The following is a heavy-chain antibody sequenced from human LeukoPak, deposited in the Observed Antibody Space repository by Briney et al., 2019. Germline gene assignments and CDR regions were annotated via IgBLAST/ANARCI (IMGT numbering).Heavy chain of an antibody. V-gene: IGHV4-4*07. Sequence: SETLSLTCTVSGGSISSYYWSWIRQPAGKGLEWIGRIYTSGSTNYNPSLKSRVTMSVDTSKNQFSLKLSSVTAADTAVYYCARGIAAAGFLNWFDPWGQGTLVTVSS. D-gene: IGHD6-13*01. CDR1: GGSISSYY. CDR2: IYTSGST. J-gene: IGHJ5*02. CDR3: ARGIAAAGFLNWFDP.